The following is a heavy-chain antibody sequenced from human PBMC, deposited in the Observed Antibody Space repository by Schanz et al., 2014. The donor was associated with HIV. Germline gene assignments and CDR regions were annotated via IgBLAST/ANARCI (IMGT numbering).Heavy chain of an antibody. CDR3: AKADEIRHFDWYHPPFDS. V-gene: IGHV3-23*01. CDR1: GFTITSYG. Sequence: EVQLLESGGGLVQPGGSLRLSCAVSGFTITSYGMSWVRQAPGKGLEWVSTISAGVGTASYADSVKGRFTISRDNAKNSLFLQMNSLRVEDTAVYYCAKADEIRHFDWYHPPFDSWGQGTLVTVSS. D-gene: IGHD3-9*01. CDR2: ISAGVGTA. J-gene: IGHJ4*02.